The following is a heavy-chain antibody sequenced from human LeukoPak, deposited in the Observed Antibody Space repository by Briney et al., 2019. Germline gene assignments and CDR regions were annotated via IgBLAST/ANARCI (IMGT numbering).Heavy chain of an antibody. V-gene: IGHV3-30*02. CDR1: GFTFISYG. J-gene: IGHJ4*02. Sequence: GGSLRLSCAASGFTFISYGMRWARQAPGKGLEWVAFIRYDGSNKYYADSVKGRFTISRDNSKNTLYLQMNSLRAEDTAVYYCANMDFPHYGGQGTLVTVSS. D-gene: IGHD3-3*01. CDR3: ANMDFPHY. CDR2: IRYDGSNK.